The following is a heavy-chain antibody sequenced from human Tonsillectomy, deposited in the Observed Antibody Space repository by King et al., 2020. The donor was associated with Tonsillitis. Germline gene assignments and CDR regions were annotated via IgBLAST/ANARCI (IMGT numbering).Heavy chain of an antibody. V-gene: IGHV4-31*03. Sequence: VQLQESGPGLVKPSQTLSLTCTVSGGSVSSAGYYWSWIRQHPGKGLEWIGYIYYSGSTFYNPSLKSRVTISVDTSKNQFSLKLRSVTAADTAVYYCASGFITFPLDYWGQGTLVTVSS. CDR2: IYYSGST. CDR1: GGSVSSAGYY. CDR3: ASGFITFPLDY. J-gene: IGHJ4*02. D-gene: IGHD3-22*01.